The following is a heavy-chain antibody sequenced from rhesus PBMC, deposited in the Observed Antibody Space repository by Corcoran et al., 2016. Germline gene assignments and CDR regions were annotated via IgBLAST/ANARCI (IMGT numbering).Heavy chain of an antibody. D-gene: IGHD6-25*01. V-gene: IGHV4S10*01. J-gene: IGHJ4*01. CDR1: GGSISDSYR. CDR3: ARDLSYTAAWGY. CDR2: IYGSSTST. Sequence: QVQLQESGPGVVKPSETLSLTCAVSGGSISDSYRWSWIRQPPGKGLELIGYIYGSSTSTNYNPSLTRRVTISKAPSKNQFSLKLSSVTAADTAVYYCARDLSYTAAWGYWGQGVLVTVSS.